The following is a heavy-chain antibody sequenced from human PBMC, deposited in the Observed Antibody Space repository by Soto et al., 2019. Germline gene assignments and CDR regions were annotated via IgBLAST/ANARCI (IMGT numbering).Heavy chain of an antibody. V-gene: IGHV4-34*01. Sequence: QVQLQQRGAGLLKPSETLSLTCAVYGGSFSGYYWSWIRQPPGKGLEWIGEINHSGSTNYNPSLKSRVTISVDTSKNQFSLKLSSVTAADTAVYYCARGRGSSWSGNYYGMDVWGQGTTVTVSS. CDR2: INHSGST. J-gene: IGHJ6*02. CDR1: GGSFSGYY. CDR3: ARGRGSSWSGNYYGMDV. D-gene: IGHD6-13*01.